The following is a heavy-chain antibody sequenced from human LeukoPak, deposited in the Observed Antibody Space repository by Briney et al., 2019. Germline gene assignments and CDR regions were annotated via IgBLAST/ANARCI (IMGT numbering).Heavy chain of an antibody. Sequence: SVTLSLTCTVSGGSISSGGYYWSWIRQHPGKGLEWIGYIYYSGSTYYNPSLKSRVTISVDTSKNQFSLKLSSVTAADTAVYYCARRVVVVAATLIDPWGQGALVTVSS. V-gene: IGHV4-31*03. J-gene: IGHJ5*02. D-gene: IGHD2-15*01. CDR3: ARRVVVVAATLIDP. CDR1: GGSISSGGYY. CDR2: IYYSGST.